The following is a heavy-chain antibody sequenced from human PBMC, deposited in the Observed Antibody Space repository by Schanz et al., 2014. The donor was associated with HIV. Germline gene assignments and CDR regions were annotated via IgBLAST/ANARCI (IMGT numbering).Heavy chain of an antibody. J-gene: IGHJ4*02. CDR3: AKAKGSYSATTFYFDF. CDR1: GFTFTNHA. CDR2: VIGSGVRT. D-gene: IGHD1-26*01. Sequence: EVHLVESGGGLVKPGGSLTLSCAASGFTFTNHALSWVRQAPGRGLEWVSTVIGSGVRTIYADSVKGRFTISRDNSKNTLSLHMNSLRVEDTAVYYCAKAKGSYSATTFYFDFWGQGTLVTVSS. V-gene: IGHV3-23*04.